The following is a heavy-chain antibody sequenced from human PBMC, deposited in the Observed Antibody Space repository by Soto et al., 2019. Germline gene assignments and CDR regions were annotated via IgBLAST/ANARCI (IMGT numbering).Heavy chain of an antibody. CDR1: GGSISSGGYF. J-gene: IGHJ4*02. Sequence: TLSLTCAVSGGSISSGGYFWSWIRQPPGKGLEWLALIYWDDDKRYSPSLKSRLTITKDTSKNQVVLTMTNMDPVDTATYYCAHLSDWYYFDYWVQGTLVTSPQ. CDR3: AHLSDWYYFDY. D-gene: IGHD3-9*01. V-gene: IGHV2-5*08. CDR2: IYWDDDK.